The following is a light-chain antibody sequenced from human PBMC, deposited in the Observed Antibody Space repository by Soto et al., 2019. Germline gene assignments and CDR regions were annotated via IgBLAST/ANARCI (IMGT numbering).Light chain of an antibody. CDR3: QQYNSISLLT. Sequence: DTQMTQSPSTLSASVGDRVTITCRASQSISNWLAWYQQKPGKAPKLLIYKASTLESGVPSRFSGSGSGTEFTLTISSLQPDDFATYYCQQYNSISLLTFGGGTKVDIK. CDR1: QSISNW. V-gene: IGKV1-5*03. CDR2: KAS. J-gene: IGKJ4*01.